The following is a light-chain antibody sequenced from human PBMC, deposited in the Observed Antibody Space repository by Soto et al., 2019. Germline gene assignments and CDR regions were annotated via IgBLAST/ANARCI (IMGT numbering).Light chain of an antibody. CDR2: SNN. CDR1: SSNIGSNT. V-gene: IGLV1-44*01. CDR3: AAWDDSLNGYV. Sequence: QSVLTQPPSASGTPGQRVTISCSGSSSNIGSNTVNWYQQLPGTAPNLLIYSNNQRPSGVPDRFSGSKSGTSASLAISGLQSEEEDDYYCAAWDDSLNGYVFGTGTKVTVL. J-gene: IGLJ1*01.